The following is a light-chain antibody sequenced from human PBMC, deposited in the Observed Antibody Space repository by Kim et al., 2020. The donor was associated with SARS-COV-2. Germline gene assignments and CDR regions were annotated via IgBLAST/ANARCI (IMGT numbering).Light chain of an antibody. V-gene: IGLV2-14*04. Sequence: QSITIHYTGTRSDVGGYHDVSWYHQHPGKAPKLMINDVSKRPSGVSNRFSGSKSGNTASLTISGLQAEDEADYYCSSYTSSSTYVFGTGTKVTVL. J-gene: IGLJ1*01. CDR1: RSDVGGYHD. CDR2: DVS. CDR3: SSYTSSSTYV.